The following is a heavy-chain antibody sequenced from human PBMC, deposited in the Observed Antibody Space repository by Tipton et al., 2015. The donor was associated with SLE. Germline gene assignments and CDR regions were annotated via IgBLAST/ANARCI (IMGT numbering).Heavy chain of an antibody. D-gene: IGHD3-22*01. J-gene: IGHJ4*02. V-gene: IGHV4-39*07. CDR1: GGTISSSSYY. CDR3: AKLAPRYDSSGDDY. CDR2: IYHSGST. Sequence: TLSLTCTVSGGTISSSSYYWSWIRQPPGKGLEWIGEIYHSGSTYYNPSLKSRVTISVDTSKNHFSLRLSSVTAADTAVYYCAKLAPRYDSSGDDYWGQGTLVTVSS.